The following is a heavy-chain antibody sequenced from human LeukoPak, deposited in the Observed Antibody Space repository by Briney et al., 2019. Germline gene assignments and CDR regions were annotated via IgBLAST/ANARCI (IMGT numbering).Heavy chain of an antibody. V-gene: IGHV1-2*02. CDR3: ARGGGVVPAAALLYGMDV. Sequence: ASVKVSCKASGYTFTGYYMHWVRQAPGQGLEWMGWINPNSGGTNYAQKFQGRVTMTRDTSISTAYMELSRLRSDDTAVYYCARGGGVVPAAALLYGMDVWGQGTTVTVPS. CDR2: INPNSGGT. D-gene: IGHD2-2*01. J-gene: IGHJ6*02. CDR1: GYTFTGYY.